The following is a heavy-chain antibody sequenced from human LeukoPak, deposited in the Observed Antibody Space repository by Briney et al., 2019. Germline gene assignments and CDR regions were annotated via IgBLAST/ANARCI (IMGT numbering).Heavy chain of an antibody. J-gene: IGHJ6*03. V-gene: IGHV3-21*01. CDR1: GFTFSDYW. D-gene: IGHD2-15*01. CDR2: ISSSSTYI. CDR3: ARGRGDCSGGSCPFTTYMDV. Sequence: PGGSLRLSCAAAGFTFSDYWMSWVRQVPGKGLEWVSSISSSSTYIYYADSMKGRFTISRDNAKNSLYLQMNSLRAEDTAVYYCARGRGDCSGGSCPFTTYMDVWGKGTTVTVPS.